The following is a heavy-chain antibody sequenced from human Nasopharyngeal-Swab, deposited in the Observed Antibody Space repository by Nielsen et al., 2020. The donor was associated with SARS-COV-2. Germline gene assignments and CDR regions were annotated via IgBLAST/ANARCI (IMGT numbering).Heavy chain of an antibody. CDR1: GFTFSSYA. D-gene: IGHD6-13*01. Sequence: GGSLEISCAASGFTFSSYAMHWVPPAPGKGLEWVAVISHDGSKKYYGDSVEGRFIIPRDNSENTLYLQMNSLRAEDTAVYYCARDGSSWYEGYYCDNWGQGTLVTVSS. CDR3: ARDGSSWYEGYYCDN. CDR2: ISHDGSKK. V-gene: IGHV3-30*04. J-gene: IGHJ4*02.